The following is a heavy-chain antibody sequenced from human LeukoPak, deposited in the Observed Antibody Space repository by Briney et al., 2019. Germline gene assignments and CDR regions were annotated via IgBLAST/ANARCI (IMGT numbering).Heavy chain of an antibody. D-gene: IGHD1-1*01. Sequence: PETLSLTCADSVDSISSSYWSWIRQPPGKRLEWVWYIYHSGGTNYNPAPKSRVTISGDTSKTQFALKLSSVTAVDTAVYYCARLGGTTRPFAYWGEGTPVTVS. V-gene: IGHV4-59*01. CDR3: ARLGGTTRPFAY. CDR1: VDSISSSY. CDR2: IYHSGGT. J-gene: IGHJ4*02.